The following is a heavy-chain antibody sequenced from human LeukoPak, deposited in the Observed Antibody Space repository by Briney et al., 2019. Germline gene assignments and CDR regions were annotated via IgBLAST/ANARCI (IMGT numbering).Heavy chain of an antibody. CDR3: AREVAGTGGLDY. CDR1: GGSISSYY. CDR2: IYYSGST. D-gene: IGHD6-19*01. V-gene: IGHV4-59*01. Sequence: SETLSLTCTVSGGSISSYYWSWIRQPPGKGLEWIGYIYYSGSTNYNPSLKSRVTISVDTSKNQFSLKLSSVTAADTAVYYCAREVAGTGGLDYWGQGTLVTVSS. J-gene: IGHJ4*02.